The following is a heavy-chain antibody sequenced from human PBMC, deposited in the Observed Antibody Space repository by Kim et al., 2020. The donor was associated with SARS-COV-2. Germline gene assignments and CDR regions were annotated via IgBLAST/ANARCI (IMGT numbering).Heavy chain of an antibody. CDR3: VYNYYGSGSYYTSLYYYYGMDV. J-gene: IGHJ6*02. Sequence: SETLSLTCAVYGGSFSGYYWSWIRQPPGKGLEWIGEINHSGSTNYNPSLKSRVTISVDTSKNQFSLKLSSVTAADTAVYYCVYNYYGSGSYYTSLYYYYGMDVWGQGTTVTVSS. CDR2: INHSGST. CDR1: GGSFSGYY. D-gene: IGHD3-10*01. V-gene: IGHV4-34*01.